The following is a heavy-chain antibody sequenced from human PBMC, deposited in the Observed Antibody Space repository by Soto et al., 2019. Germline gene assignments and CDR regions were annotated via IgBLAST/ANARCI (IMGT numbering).Heavy chain of an antibody. V-gene: IGHV4-34*01. CDR3: ARGRIKYSSSWSH. D-gene: IGHD6-13*01. J-gene: IGHJ4*02. CDR1: GGSFSGYY. Sequence: SETLSLTCAVYGGSFSGYYWSWIRQPPGKGLEWIGEINHSGSTNYNPSLKSRVTISVDTSKNQFSLKLSSVTAADTAVYYCARGRIKYSSSWSHWGQGTLVTVSS. CDR2: INHSGST.